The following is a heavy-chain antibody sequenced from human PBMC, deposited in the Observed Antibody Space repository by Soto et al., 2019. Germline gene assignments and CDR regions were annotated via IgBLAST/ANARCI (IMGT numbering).Heavy chain of an antibody. CDR3: AKIGGGILLNYFDY. Sequence: PGGSPRLSCVASGFTFSSYAMSWFRQAPGKGLEWVSVFSVSGGNTYYADSVKGRFTISRDNSKNTLYLQMSSLRADDTAVYYCAKIGGGILLNYFDYW. CDR1: GFTFSSYA. D-gene: IGHD3-16*01. J-gene: IGHJ4*01. CDR2: FSVSGGNT. V-gene: IGHV3-23*01.